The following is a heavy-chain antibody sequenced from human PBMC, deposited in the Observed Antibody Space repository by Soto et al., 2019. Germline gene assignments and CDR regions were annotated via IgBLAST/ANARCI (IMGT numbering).Heavy chain of an antibody. V-gene: IGHV3-23*01. CDR2: LNGSCGRT. D-gene: IGHD5-12*01. Sequence: EVQLLESGGGLVQPGGSLRLSCAASGFTFNNYGMWWVRQAPGKGLEWLSGLNGSCGRTNYAAAVKGRFTISRDNSRNTVYLELSGLRAEDTAVYYCAIDGTVFWGGSPFDYWGQGQLVTASS. CDR1: GFTFNNYG. J-gene: IGHJ4*02. CDR3: AIDGTVFWGGSPFDY.